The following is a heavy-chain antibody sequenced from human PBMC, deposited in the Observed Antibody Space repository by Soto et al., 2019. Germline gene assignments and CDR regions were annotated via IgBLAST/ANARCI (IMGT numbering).Heavy chain of an antibody. Sequence: ASVKVSCKASGYTFTGYYMHWVGQAPGQGLEWMGWINPNSGGTNYAQKFQGWVTMTRDTSISTAYMELSRLRSDDTAVYYCARGPISYCSSTSCYYYYYYMDVWGKGTTVTVSS. CDR3: ARGPISYCSSTSCYYYYYYMDV. CDR2: INPNSGGT. V-gene: IGHV1-2*04. D-gene: IGHD2-2*01. CDR1: GYTFTGYY. J-gene: IGHJ6*03.